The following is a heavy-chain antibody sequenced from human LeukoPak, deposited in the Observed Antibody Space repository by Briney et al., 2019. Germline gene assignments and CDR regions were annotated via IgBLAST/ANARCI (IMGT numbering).Heavy chain of an antibody. Sequence: PGGSLRLSCVASGFTFSSFSMHWVRQAPGNGLEWVAVISHDGSHKSYADSVGGRFTISRDNSKNTLSLQMNTLRPEDTALFYCARDPNRLADYGGDYFDHWGQGTLVTVSS. CDR1: GFTFSSFS. D-gene: IGHD4-23*01. CDR2: ISHDGSHK. CDR3: ARDPNRLADYGGDYFDH. J-gene: IGHJ4*02. V-gene: IGHV3-30*04.